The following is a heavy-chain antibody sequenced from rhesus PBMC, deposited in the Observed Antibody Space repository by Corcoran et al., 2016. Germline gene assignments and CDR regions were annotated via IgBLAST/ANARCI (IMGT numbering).Heavy chain of an antibody. CDR2: ITTDTGNP. J-gene: IGHJ4*01. V-gene: IGHV7-114*01. CDR1: GYPFTTYA. D-gene: IGHD3S6*01. CDR3: ARSHFAPGFDY. Sequence: QVQLVQSGAEVKQPGASVKVSCKASGYPFTTYALKWVRQTRGQRLEWRGWITTDTGNPTYAQAFKERFTFSLDTSITTAYLQISSLKAEDTAVYYCARSHFAPGFDYWGQGVLVTVSS.